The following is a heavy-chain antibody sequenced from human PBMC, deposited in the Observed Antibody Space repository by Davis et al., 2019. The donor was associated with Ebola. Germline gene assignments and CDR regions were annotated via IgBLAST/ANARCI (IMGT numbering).Heavy chain of an antibody. Sequence: PSETLSLTCAVSGGAVTSGGYFWAWIRQPPGKGLEWIGYIYSSGDIHLSPSLRSRASMFRDTSKNQFSVALTSVTAADTAVYYCARVGDFQGVYWGQGILVTVSS. J-gene: IGHJ4*02. CDR3: ARVGDFQGVY. CDR1: GGAVTSGGYF. D-gene: IGHD2-8*01. V-gene: IGHV4-61*08. CDR2: IYSSGDI.